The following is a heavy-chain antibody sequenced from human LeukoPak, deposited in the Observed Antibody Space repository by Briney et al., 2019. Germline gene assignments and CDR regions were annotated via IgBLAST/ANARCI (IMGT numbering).Heavy chain of an antibody. CDR3: ATLRGVVVPAAELDY. CDR2: ISGSGGST. Sequence: GGSLRLSCAASGFTFSSYAMSRVRQAPGKGLEWVSAISGSGGSTYYADSVKGRFTISRDNSKNTLYLQMNSLRAEDTAVYYCATLRGVVVPAAELDYWGQGTLVTVSS. V-gene: IGHV3-23*01. J-gene: IGHJ4*02. D-gene: IGHD2-2*01. CDR1: GFTFSSYA.